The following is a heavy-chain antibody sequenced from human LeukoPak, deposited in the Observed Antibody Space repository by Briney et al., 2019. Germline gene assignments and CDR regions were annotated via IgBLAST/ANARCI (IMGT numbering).Heavy chain of an antibody. J-gene: IGHJ4*02. CDR3: ALISSGYYYAFDY. CDR2: IYPGDSDT. CDR1: GYSFTSYW. V-gene: IGHV5-51*01. D-gene: IGHD3-22*01. Sequence: GESLKISCKGSGYSFTSYWIGWVRQMPGRGLEWMGIIYPGDSDTRYSPSFQGQVTISADKSISTAYLQWSSLKASDTAMYYCALISSGYYYAFDYWGQGTLVTVSP.